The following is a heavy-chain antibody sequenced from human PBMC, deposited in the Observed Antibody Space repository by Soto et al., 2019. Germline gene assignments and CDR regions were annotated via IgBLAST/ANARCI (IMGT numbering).Heavy chain of an antibody. J-gene: IGHJ3*01. CDR3: ARRHDILTGSDSFDV. D-gene: IGHD3-9*01. V-gene: IGHV4-31*03. CDR2: FYYSGTT. CDR1: GGSISSEGYY. Sequence: QVQLQESGPGLAKPSQTLSLTCTLSGGSISSEGYYWTWIRQHPGKGLEWIGDFYYSGTTSYNPSLKSRLTISVDTSNNQFSLRLSSVTAADTAMYYCARRHDILTGSDSFDVWGRGTMVTVSS.